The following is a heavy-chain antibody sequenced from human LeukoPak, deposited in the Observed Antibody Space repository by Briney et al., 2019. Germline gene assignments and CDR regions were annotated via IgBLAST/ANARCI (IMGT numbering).Heavy chain of an antibody. D-gene: IGHD1-1*01. CDR1: GGSISSYY. V-gene: IGHV4-59*12. CDR2: IYYSGST. Sequence: PSETLSLTCTVSGGSISSYYWSWIRQPPGKGLEWIGYIYYSGSTNYNPSLKSRVTISVDTSKNQSSLKLSSVTAADTAVYYCARGYARFNYYYMDVWDKGTTVTVSS. CDR3: ARGYARFNYYYMDV. J-gene: IGHJ6*03.